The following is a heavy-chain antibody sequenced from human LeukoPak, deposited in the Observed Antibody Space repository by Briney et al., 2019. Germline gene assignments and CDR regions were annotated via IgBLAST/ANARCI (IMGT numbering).Heavy chain of an antibody. CDR1: GYTFTDYH. Sequence: ASVKVSCKTSGYTFTDYHFHWVRQAPGQGLEWMGWINAHTGDTRYAQKFQGRVIMTRDTSINTAYMELSGLRSDDTAIYYCARDSTALPGTYFDYWGQVTLVTVSS. CDR2: INAHTGDT. V-gene: IGHV1-2*02. D-gene: IGHD1-26*01. CDR3: ARDSTALPGTYFDY. J-gene: IGHJ4*02.